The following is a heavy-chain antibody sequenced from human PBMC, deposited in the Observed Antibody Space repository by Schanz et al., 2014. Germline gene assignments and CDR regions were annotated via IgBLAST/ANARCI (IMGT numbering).Heavy chain of an antibody. CDR3: AGAFDSSGYYFDY. CDR2: IIPILGIA. D-gene: IGHD3-22*01. CDR1: GYTFVSYS. J-gene: IGHJ4*02. V-gene: IGHV1-69*09. Sequence: QVQLVQSGAEVKKPGASVKVSCKASGYTFVSYSMHWVRQAPGQGLEWMGRIIPILGIANYAQKFQGRVTITADRSTSTAYMELSSLRSEDTAVYYCAGAFDSSGYYFDYWGQGTLVIVSS.